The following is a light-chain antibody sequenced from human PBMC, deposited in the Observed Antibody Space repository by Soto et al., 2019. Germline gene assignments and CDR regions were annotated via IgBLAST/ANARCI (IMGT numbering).Light chain of an antibody. V-gene: IGKV1-5*01. CDR2: DVS. CDR3: LQYKSYWT. J-gene: IGKJ1*01. Sequence: DIQMTQSPSTLSASVGDGVTITCRASQSVGTWLAWYQQKPGKAPKVLIYDVSTLKSGVPSRFSGSASGTELTLSISSLQPDDFATYYCLQYKSYWTFGQGTKVDIK. CDR1: QSVGTW.